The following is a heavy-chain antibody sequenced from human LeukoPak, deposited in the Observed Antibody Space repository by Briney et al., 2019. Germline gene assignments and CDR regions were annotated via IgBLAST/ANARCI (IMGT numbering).Heavy chain of an antibody. Sequence: GGSLRLSCAASGFTFSSYWMTWVRQAPGKGLEWVANIKEDGTEQYYVDSVKGRFTISRDNAKNSLYLQMNSLRAEDTAVYYCARDLTTVTIYGPFDHWGQGTLVTVSS. CDR1: GFTFSSYW. V-gene: IGHV3-7*01. D-gene: IGHD4-17*01. J-gene: IGHJ4*02. CDR2: IKEDGTEQ. CDR3: ARDLTTVTIYGPFDH.